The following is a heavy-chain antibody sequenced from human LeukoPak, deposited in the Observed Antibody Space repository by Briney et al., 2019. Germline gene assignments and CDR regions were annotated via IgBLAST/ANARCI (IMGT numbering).Heavy chain of an antibody. CDR1: GYSFTSYW. CDR2: IYPGDSDS. CDR3: ARHGSSGWYSWFDP. Sequence: GESLKISCKGSGYSFTSYWIGWVRQMPGKGLEWMGIIYPGDSDSRYSPSLQGQVAISADKSISTAYLQWSSLKASDTAMYCCARHGSSGWYSWFDPWGQGTLVTVSS. V-gene: IGHV5-51*01. J-gene: IGHJ5*02. D-gene: IGHD6-19*01.